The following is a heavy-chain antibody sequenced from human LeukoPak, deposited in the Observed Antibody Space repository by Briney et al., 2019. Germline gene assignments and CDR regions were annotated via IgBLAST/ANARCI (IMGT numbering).Heavy chain of an antibody. D-gene: IGHD3-10*01. CDR3: AKDIGSYYDY. CDR1: GFIFSSYS. Sequence: GGSLRLSCAASGFIFSSYSMNWVRQAPGKGLEWLSFISSGSVTIYYTDSVKGRFTISRDNSKNTLYLEMNSLRAEDTAVYYCAKDIGSYYDYWGQGILVTVSS. CDR2: ISSGSVTI. J-gene: IGHJ4*02. V-gene: IGHV3-48*01.